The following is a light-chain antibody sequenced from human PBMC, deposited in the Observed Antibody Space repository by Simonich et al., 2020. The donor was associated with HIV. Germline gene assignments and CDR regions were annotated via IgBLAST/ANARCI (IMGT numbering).Light chain of an antibody. CDR1: QSISSY. CDR2: AAS. CDR3: QKCNSAPFT. V-gene: IGKV1-39*01. J-gene: IGKJ3*01. Sequence: DIQMTQFPSSLSAYVGDRVTITCLASQSISSYLNWYMQKPGKAPKLLSYAASSLQSCVPSRFSGSGSGTDFTLTISSLQPEDFATYYCQKCNSAPFTFGPGTKVDI.